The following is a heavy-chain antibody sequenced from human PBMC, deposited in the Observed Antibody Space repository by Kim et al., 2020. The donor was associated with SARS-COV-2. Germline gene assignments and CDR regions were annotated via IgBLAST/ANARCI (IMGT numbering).Heavy chain of an antibody. Sequence: SETLSLTCTVSGGSISSYYWSWIRQPPGKGLEWIGYIYYSGSTNYNPSLKSRVTISVDTSKNQFSLKLSSVTAADTAVYYCARDHPLYSSSSGPFDYWGQGTLVTVSS. CDR3: ARDHPLYSSSSGPFDY. V-gene: IGHV4-59*13. J-gene: IGHJ4*02. CDR2: IYYSGST. CDR1: GGSISSYY. D-gene: IGHD6-6*01.